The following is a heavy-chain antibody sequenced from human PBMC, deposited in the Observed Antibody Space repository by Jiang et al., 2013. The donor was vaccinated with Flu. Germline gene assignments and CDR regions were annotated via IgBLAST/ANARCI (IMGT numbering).Heavy chain of an antibody. D-gene: IGHD3-22*01. CDR3: AGLVIKQPYVDY. J-gene: IGHJ4*02. Sequence: SRVTISVDTSKNQFSLKLSSVTAADTAVYYCAGLVIKQPYVDYWGQGTLVTVSS. V-gene: IGHV4-39*01.